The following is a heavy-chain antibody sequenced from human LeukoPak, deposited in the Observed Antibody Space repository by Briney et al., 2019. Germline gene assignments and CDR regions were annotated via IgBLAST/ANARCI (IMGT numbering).Heavy chain of an antibody. V-gene: IGHV4-59*08. CDR2: IYYSGST. CDR3: ARQNRALGVVDY. Sequence: PSETLSLTCTVSGGSISSYYWSWIRQPPGKGLEWIGYIYYSGSTNYNPSLKSRVTISVDTSKNQFSLKLSSVTAADTAVYYCARQNRALGVVDYWGQGTLVTVSS. D-gene: IGHD3-16*01. J-gene: IGHJ4*02. CDR1: GGSISSYY.